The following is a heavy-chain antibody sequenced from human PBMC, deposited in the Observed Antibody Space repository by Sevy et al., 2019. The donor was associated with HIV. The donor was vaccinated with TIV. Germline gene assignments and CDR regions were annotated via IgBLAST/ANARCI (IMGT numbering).Heavy chain of an antibody. J-gene: IGHJ6*02. CDR3: ATTSTPLYYYALDV. CDR2: IYSGGNT. V-gene: IGHV3-53*03. D-gene: IGHD2-15*01. Sequence: GSLRLSCSASGFTGSSKYMSWGRQAPGKGLEWVSVIYSGGNTYYEDSVEGRLTISRDISKNTVYLQMNSLRAEGTAIYYCATTSTPLYYYALDVWGQGTTVTVSS. CDR1: GFTGSSKY.